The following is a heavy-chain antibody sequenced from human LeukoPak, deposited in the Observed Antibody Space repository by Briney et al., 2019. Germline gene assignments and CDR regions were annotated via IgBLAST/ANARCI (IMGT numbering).Heavy chain of an antibody. D-gene: IGHD4-17*01. CDR3: ARGGGDYVYYDC. Sequence: GGSLRLSCEASGFSISTYSMNWVRQAPGKGLEWVSYISSSSAHIYYADSLKGRFTVSRDNAKNSMFLQLNSLRVEDTAVYYCARGGGDYVYYDCWGQGTLVSVSS. CDR1: GFSISTYS. CDR2: ISSSSAHI. J-gene: IGHJ4*02. V-gene: IGHV3-21*01.